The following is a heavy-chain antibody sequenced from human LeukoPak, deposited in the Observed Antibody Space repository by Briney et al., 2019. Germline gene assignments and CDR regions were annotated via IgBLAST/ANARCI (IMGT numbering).Heavy chain of an antibody. V-gene: IGHV4-61*05. Sequence: PSETLSLTCTVSGGSISSSSYYWGWIRQSPGKGLEWIVYIYYSGSTNYNPSLKSRVTISVDTSKNQFSLKLSSVTAADTAVYYCARVAGSFWSVPRGWFDPWGQGTLVTVSS. CDR2: IYYSGST. D-gene: IGHD3-3*01. CDR1: GGSISSSSYY. J-gene: IGHJ5*02. CDR3: ARVAGSFWSVPRGWFDP.